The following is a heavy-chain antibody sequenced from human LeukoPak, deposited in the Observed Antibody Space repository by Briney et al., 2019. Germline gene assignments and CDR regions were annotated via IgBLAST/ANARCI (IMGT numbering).Heavy chain of an antibody. CDR3: ARGASVTMVRGVTPIYGMDV. Sequence: ASVKVSCKASGGTFSSYAISWVRQAPGQGLEWIGGIIPIFGTANYAQKFQGRVTITANESTSTAYMELSSLRSEDTAVYYCARGASVTMVRGVTPIYGMDVWGQGTTVTVSS. D-gene: IGHD3-10*01. V-gene: IGHV1-69*13. J-gene: IGHJ6*02. CDR2: IIPIFGTA. CDR1: GGTFSSYA.